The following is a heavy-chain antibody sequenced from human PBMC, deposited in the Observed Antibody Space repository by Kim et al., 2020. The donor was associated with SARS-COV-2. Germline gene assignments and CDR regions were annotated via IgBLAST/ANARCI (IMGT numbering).Heavy chain of an antibody. CDR3: ARNIGITMIVVVTGWFDP. CDR2: IYYSGST. J-gene: IGHJ5*02. V-gene: IGHV4-31*03. Sequence: SETLSLTCTVSGGSISSGGYYWSWIRQHPGKGLEWIGYIYYSGSTYYNPSLKSRVTISVDTSKNQFSLKLSSVTAADTAVYYCARNIGITMIVVVTGWFDPWGQGTLGTVSS. D-gene: IGHD3-22*01. CDR1: GGSISSGGYY.